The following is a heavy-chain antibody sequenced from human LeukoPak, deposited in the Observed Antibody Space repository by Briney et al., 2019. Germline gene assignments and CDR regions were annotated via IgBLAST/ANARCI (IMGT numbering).Heavy chain of an antibody. Sequence: GGSLRLSCAASGFTFSDYYMSWIRQAPGKGLEWVSYISSSGSTIYYADSVKGRFTISRDNAKNSLYLQMNSLRAEDTAVYYCARVMAYYYGSGSYLPDAFDIWGQGTMVTVSS. CDR1: GFTFSDYY. CDR2: ISSSGSTI. D-gene: IGHD3-10*01. J-gene: IGHJ3*02. V-gene: IGHV3-11*01. CDR3: ARVMAYYYGSGSYLPDAFDI.